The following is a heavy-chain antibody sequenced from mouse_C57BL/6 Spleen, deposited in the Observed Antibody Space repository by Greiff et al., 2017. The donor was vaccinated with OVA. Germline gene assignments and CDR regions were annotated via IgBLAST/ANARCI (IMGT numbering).Heavy chain of an antibody. CDR1: GFSFNTYA. CDR2: IRSKSNNYAT. D-gene: IGHD4-1*01. J-gene: IGHJ4*01. V-gene: IGHV10-1*01. CDR3: VRQLGHYAMDY. Sequence: EVKLVESGGGLVQPKGSLKLSCAASGFSFNTYAMNWVRQAPGKGLEWVARIRSKSNNYATYYADSVKDRFTISRDDSESMLYLQMNNLKTEDTAMYYCVRQLGHYAMDYWGQGTSVTVSS.